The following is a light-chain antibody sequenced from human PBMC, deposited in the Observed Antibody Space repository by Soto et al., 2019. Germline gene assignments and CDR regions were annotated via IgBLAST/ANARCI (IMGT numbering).Light chain of an antibody. J-gene: IGKJ1*01. Sequence: DSQMTQSPSSLSASVGDRVTITCRASQSISSYLNWYQQKPGEAPKLLIYAASSLQSGVSSRFSGSGSGTDFTLTINRLEPEDFAVYYCQQYGSSGTFGQGTKVDIK. V-gene: IGKV1-39*01. CDR3: QQYGSSGT. CDR1: QSISSY. CDR2: AAS.